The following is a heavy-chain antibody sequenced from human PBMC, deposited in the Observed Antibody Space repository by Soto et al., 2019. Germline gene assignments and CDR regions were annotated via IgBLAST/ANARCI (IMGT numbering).Heavy chain of an antibody. CDR1: DGSISSGDYY. CDR3: ARVNDSSGYPDAFDI. J-gene: IGHJ3*02. V-gene: IGHV4-30-4*01. D-gene: IGHD3-22*01. CDR2: IYYSGST. Sequence: QVQLQESGPGLVKPSQTLSLTCTVSDGSISSGDYYWSWIRQPPGKGLEWIGYIYYSGSTYYNPSLKSRVTISVDTSKNQFSLKLSSVTAADTAVYYCARVNDSSGYPDAFDIWGQGTMVTVSS.